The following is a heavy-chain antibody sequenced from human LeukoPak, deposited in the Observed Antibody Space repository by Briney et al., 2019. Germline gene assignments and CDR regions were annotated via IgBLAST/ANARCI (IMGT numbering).Heavy chain of an antibody. Sequence: SETLSLTCTLSGGSISSYYWSWIRQPAGKGLEWIGRIYTSGSTNYNPSLKSRVTMSVDPSKNQFSLKLSSVTAADTAVYYCARGPYDFWSGNNWFDPWGQGTLVTVSS. CDR2: IYTSGST. V-gene: IGHV4-4*07. CDR3: ARGPYDFWSGNNWFDP. CDR1: GGSISSYY. J-gene: IGHJ5*02. D-gene: IGHD3-3*01.